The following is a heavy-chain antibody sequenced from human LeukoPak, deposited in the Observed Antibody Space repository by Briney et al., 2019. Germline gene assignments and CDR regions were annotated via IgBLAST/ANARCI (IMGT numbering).Heavy chain of an antibody. CDR2: INHSGSA. D-gene: IGHD4-23*01. V-gene: IGHV4-34*01. CDR3: AAGGNSTLGNFDY. Sequence: SETLSLTCAVYGGSFSGYYWSWIRQPPGKGLEWIGEINHSGSANYNPSLKSRVTISVDTSKNQFSLKLSSVTAADTAVYYCAAGGNSTLGNFDYWGQGTLVTVSS. J-gene: IGHJ4*02. CDR1: GGSFSGYY.